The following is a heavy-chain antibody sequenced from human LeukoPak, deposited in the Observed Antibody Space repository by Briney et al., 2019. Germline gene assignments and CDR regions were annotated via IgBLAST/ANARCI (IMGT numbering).Heavy chain of an antibody. Sequence: SETLSLTCTVSDGSISSYYWSWIRQPPGKGLEWIGYIYYSGSTNYNPSLKSRVSISVDTSKNQFSLKLSSVTAADTAVYYCARPSKWGSSWYFDYWGQGTLVTVSS. J-gene: IGHJ4*02. D-gene: IGHD6-13*01. CDR1: DGSISSYY. CDR2: IYYSGST. V-gene: IGHV4-59*08. CDR3: ARPSKWGSSWYFDY.